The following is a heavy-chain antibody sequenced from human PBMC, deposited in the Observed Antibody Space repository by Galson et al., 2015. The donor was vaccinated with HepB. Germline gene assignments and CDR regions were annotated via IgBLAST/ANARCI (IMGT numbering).Heavy chain of an antibody. CDR3: ARMICPPGRYHDY. V-gene: IGHV2-70*11. Sequence: PALVKPTQTLTLTCTLSGISLTTGGECMSWIRQPPGKAPEWLARIDGDGDKYYNISLRTRATISKDTSKNQVVLTMTNVDPVDTATYYCARMICPPGRYHDYRGQGTLVTVSS. D-gene: IGHD3-10*01. J-gene: IGHJ4*02. CDR1: GISLTTGGEC. CDR2: IDGDGDK.